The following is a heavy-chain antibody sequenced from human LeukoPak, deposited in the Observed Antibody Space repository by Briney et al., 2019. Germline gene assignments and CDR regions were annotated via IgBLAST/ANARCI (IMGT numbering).Heavy chain of an antibody. Sequence: SVKVSCKASGYTFTSYYMHWVRQAPGQGLEWMGGIIPIFGTANYAQKFQGRVTITADESTSTAYMELSSLRSEDTAVYYCASQDYDYVWGSYSGGYWGQGTLVTVSS. CDR3: ASQDYDYVWGSYSGGY. CDR2: IIPIFGTA. CDR1: GYTFTSYY. D-gene: IGHD3-16*01. V-gene: IGHV1-69*13. J-gene: IGHJ4*02.